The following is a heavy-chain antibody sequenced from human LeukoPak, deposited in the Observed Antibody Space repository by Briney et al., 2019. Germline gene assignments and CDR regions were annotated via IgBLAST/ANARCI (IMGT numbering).Heavy chain of an antibody. CDR1: GVSISSGGFY. J-gene: IGHJ4*02. V-gene: IGHV4-61*08. CDR2: VYYSGST. Sequence: SQTLSLTCTVSGVSISSGGFYWTWIRQHPGKGLEWIGYVYYSGSTNYNPSLKSRVTISVETSKDQFSLKLNSVTAADTAVYYCAREGDYWSPFDYWGQGTLVTVSS. CDR3: AREGDYWSPFDY. D-gene: IGHD4-17*01.